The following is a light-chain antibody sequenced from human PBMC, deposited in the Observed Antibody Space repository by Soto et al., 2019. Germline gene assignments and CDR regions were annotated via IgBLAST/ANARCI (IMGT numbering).Light chain of an antibody. Sequence: QSVLTQPASVSGSPGQSITISCTGTSSDVGSSDLVSWYQQHPGKAPKLIIFEGTRRPSGVSGRFSGSMSGNTASLTISGLQDEDEADYYCGSFARRSTSYVFGTGTKVTVL. CDR3: GSFARRSTSYV. V-gene: IGLV2-23*01. CDR1: SSDVGSSDL. J-gene: IGLJ1*01. CDR2: EGT.